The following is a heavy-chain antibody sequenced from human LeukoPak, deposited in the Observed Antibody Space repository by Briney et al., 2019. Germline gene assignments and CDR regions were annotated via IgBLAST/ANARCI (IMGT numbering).Heavy chain of an antibody. CDR2: IYYSGST. Sequence: SQTLSLTCTVSGGSISSGGYYWSWIRQHPGKGLEWIGYIYYSGSTYYNPSLKSRVTISVDTSKNQFSLKLSSVTAADTAVYYCAREGSDSSGSFFDYWGQGTLVTVSS. V-gene: IGHV4-30-4*08. D-gene: IGHD3-22*01. CDR3: AREGSDSSGSFFDY. J-gene: IGHJ4*02. CDR1: GGSISSGGYY.